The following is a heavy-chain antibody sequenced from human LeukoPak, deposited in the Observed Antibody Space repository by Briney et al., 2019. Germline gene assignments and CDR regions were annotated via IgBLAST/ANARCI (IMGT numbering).Heavy chain of an antibody. V-gene: IGHV1-69*05. J-gene: IGHJ4*02. CDR3: ARPNLDSGGSWYYFDY. CDR1: GGTFSSYA. Sequence: SVKVSCKASGGTFSSYAISWVRQAPGQGLEWMGGIIPIFGTANYAQKFQGRVTITTDESTSTAYMELSSLRSEDTAVYYCARPNLDSGGSWYYFDYWGQGTLVTVSS. CDR2: IIPIFGTA. D-gene: IGHD2-15*01.